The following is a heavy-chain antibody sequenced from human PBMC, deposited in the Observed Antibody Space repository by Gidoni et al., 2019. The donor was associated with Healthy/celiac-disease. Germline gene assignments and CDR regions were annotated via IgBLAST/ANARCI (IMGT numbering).Heavy chain of an antibody. CDR2: TYPGDSYT. Sequence: EVQLVQSGAEVKKPGESLKISCKGSGYSFTSYWIGWVRQMPGKGLEWMGITYPGDSYTRYRPSFQGQVTISADKSIRTAYLQWSSLKASDTAMYYCARLGYDSSGYYYDSPGAFDYWGQGTLVTVSS. J-gene: IGHJ4*02. D-gene: IGHD3-22*01. V-gene: IGHV5-51*01. CDR1: GYSFTSYW. CDR3: ARLGYDSSGYYYDSPGAFDY.